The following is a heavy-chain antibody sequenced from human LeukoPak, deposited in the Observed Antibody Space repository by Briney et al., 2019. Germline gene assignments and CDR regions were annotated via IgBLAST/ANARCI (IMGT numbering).Heavy chain of an antibody. V-gene: IGHV3-11*06. CDR2: MKCSSSDI. Sequence: GGSLRLSCTASGFTFSDYYMSWIRQAPGKGLEWVSEMKCSSSDIFYADSVKGRFTVSRDNAKNSLHLEMSSLRDEDTAVYYCARGRPGHNFDYWGQGTLVTVSS. CDR1: GFTFSDYY. CDR3: ARGRPGHNFDY. J-gene: IGHJ4*02.